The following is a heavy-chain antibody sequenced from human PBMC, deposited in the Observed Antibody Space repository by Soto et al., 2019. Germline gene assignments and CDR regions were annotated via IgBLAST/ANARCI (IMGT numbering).Heavy chain of an antibody. V-gene: IGHV4-39*01. CDR1: GGSISSSTYY. Sequence: PSETLSLTCTVSGGSISSSTYYWGWIRHPPGKGLEWIGTIYYSGTTYYNPSLRSRVTISVDTSKNQFSLDLTSVTAADTAVYYCATTLLRLFNWFDPWGQGTLVTVSS. CDR2: IYYSGTT. D-gene: IGHD3-16*01. CDR3: ATTLLRLFNWFDP. J-gene: IGHJ5*02.